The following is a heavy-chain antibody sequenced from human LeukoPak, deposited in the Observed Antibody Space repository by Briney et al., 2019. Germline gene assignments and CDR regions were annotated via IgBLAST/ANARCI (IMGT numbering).Heavy chain of an antibody. D-gene: IGHD3-22*01. CDR2: IYPGDSDT. CDR1: GYTFTNYW. Sequence: GESLKISCMGSGYTFTNYWLGWVRQMPGKGLEWMGIIYPGDSDTRYSPSFQGQVTMSADKSISTAYLQWSSLKASDTAMYYCARLRGDSSGYYYRGAFDIWGQGTMVTVSS. CDR3: ARLRGDSSGYYYRGAFDI. V-gene: IGHV5-51*01. J-gene: IGHJ3*02.